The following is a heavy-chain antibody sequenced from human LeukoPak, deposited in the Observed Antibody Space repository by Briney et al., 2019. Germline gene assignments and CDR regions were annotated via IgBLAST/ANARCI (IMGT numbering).Heavy chain of an antibody. CDR1: GGTFSSYA. CDR2: IIPTFGPA. CDR3: ARDATYQLLYAYY. Sequence: SVKVSCKASGGTFSSYAISWVRQAPGQGLEWMRGIIPTFGPANYAQKFQGRVKITADESTSTAYMELSSLRSEDTAVYYCARDATYQLLYAYYWGQGTLVTVSS. V-gene: IGHV1-69*13. J-gene: IGHJ4*02. D-gene: IGHD2-2*02.